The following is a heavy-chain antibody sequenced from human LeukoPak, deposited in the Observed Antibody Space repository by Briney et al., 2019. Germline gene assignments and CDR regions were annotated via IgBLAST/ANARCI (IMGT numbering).Heavy chain of an antibody. J-gene: IGHJ5*02. Sequence: SETLSLTCAVSGGSISSGGYSWSWIRQPPGKGLEWIGYIYHSGSTYYNPSLKSRVTISVDRSKNQFSLKLSSVTAADTAVYYCARSAMTTVTNGFDPWGQGTLVTVSS. CDR3: ARSAMTTVTNGFDP. V-gene: IGHV4-30-2*01. CDR2: IYHSGST. CDR1: GGSISSGGYS. D-gene: IGHD4-4*01.